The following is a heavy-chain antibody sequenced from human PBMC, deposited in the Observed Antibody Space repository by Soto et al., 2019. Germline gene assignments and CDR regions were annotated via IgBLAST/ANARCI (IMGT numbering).Heavy chain of an antibody. CDR1: GGSISSSSYY. Sequence: SETLSLTCTVSGGSISSSSYYWGWIRQPPGKGLEWIGSIYYSGSTYYNPSLKSRVTISVDTSKNTLSLQMNTLGVEDTAIYYCAKGSGASRPYYFDCWGQGTLVTVSS. D-gene: IGHD2-2*01. J-gene: IGHJ4*02. CDR2: IYYSGST. V-gene: IGHV4-39*07. CDR3: AKGSGASRPYYFDC.